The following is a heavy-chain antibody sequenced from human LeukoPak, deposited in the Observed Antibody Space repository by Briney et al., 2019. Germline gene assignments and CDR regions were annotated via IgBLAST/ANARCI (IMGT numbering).Heavy chain of an antibody. CDR1: GGTFSSYT. CDR2: IIPILGIA. CDR3: ARDRAVTAIIGNHYFDY. J-gene: IGHJ4*02. Sequence: VASVKVSCKASGGTFSSYTISWVRQAPGQGLEWMGRIIPILGIANYAQKFQGRVTITADKSTSTAYMELSSLRSEDTAVYYCARDRAVTAIIGNHYFDYWGQGTLVTVSS. D-gene: IGHD2-21*02. V-gene: IGHV1-69*04.